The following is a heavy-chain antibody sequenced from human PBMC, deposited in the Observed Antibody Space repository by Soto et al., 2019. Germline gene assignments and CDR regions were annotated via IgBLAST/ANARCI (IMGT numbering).Heavy chain of an antibody. D-gene: IGHD5-12*01. CDR2: IYHRGST. V-gene: IGHV4-30-2*01. CDR3: ARRDGYNNDAFDI. CDR1: GGSFSRGGYS. Sequence: QLQLQESGSGLVKPSQTLSLTCAVSGGSFSRGGYSWSWIRQPPGQGLEWIGYIYHRGSTYYNPSLKSRVTISVDRSKNQFSLKLSSVTAADTAVYYCARRDGYNNDAFDIWGQGTMVTVSS. J-gene: IGHJ3*02.